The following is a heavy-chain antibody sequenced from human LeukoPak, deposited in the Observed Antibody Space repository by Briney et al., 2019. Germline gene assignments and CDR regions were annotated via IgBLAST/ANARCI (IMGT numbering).Heavy chain of an antibody. V-gene: IGHV4-4*07. CDR1: GGSISSYH. J-gene: IGHJ3*02. Sequence: PSETLSLTCTVSGGSISSYHWSWIRQPAGKGLEWVGRIYTSGSTNYNPSLKSRVTMSVDTSKNQFSLKLSSVTAADTAVYYCASSGYTHYDAFDIWGQGTMVTVSS. CDR3: ASSGYTHYDAFDI. CDR2: IYTSGST. D-gene: IGHD3-22*01.